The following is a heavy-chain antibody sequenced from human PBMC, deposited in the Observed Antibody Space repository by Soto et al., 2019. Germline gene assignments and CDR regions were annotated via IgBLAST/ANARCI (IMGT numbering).Heavy chain of an antibody. V-gene: IGHV3-43D*04. CDR2: ISWDGGST. CDR3: AKDILSGYCSGGSCYSMCDY. D-gene: IGHD2-15*01. CDR1: GFTFDDYA. Sequence: GGSLRLSCAASGFTFDDYAMHWVRQAPGKGLEWVSLISWDGGSTYYADSVKGRFTISRDNSKNSLYLQMNSLRAEDTALYYCAKDILSGYCSGGSCYSMCDYWGQGTLVTVS. J-gene: IGHJ4*02.